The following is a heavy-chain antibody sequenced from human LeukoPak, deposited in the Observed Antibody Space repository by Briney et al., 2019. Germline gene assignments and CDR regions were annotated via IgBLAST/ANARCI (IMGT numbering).Heavy chain of an antibody. CDR1: GYTFTGYY. CDR2: INPNSGGT. D-gene: IGHD2-15*01. J-gene: IGHJ3*02. Sequence: ASAKVSCKASGYTFTGYYMHWVRQAPGQGLEWMGRINPNSGGTNYAQKFQGRVTMTRDTSISTAHMELSRLRSDDTAVYYCARFDIVVVVAAGYDAFDIWGQGTMVTVSS. V-gene: IGHV1-2*06. CDR3: ARFDIVVVVAAGYDAFDI.